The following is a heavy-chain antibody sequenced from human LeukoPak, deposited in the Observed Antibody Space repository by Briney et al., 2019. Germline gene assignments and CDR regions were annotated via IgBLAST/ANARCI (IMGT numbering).Heavy chain of an antibody. V-gene: IGHV3-23*01. D-gene: IGHD6-19*01. J-gene: IGHJ4*02. CDR2: ISGSVGST. CDR1: GFTFSSYA. CDR3: AKNEKIAVAGLFDY. Sequence: GGSLRLSCAASGFTFSSYAMSWVRQAPGKGLELVSAISGSVGSTYYADSVKGRFTISRDNSKNTLYLQMNSLRAEDTAVYYCAKNEKIAVAGLFDYWGQGTLVTVSS.